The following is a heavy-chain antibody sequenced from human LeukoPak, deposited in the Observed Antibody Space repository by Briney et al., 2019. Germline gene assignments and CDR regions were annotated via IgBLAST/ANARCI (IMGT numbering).Heavy chain of an antibody. Sequence: GGSLRLSCAASGFTFSDYAMNWVRQAPGKGLEWVSTFKTKYSQVYYAESVRGRFTISTDNSEKTVYLQMNSLRVEDTALYYCARSVPDYTRFDYWAREPWSPSPQ. J-gene: IGHJ4*02. CDR2: FKTKYSQV. CDR1: GFTFSDYA. V-gene: IGHV3-23*05. D-gene: IGHD4-11*01. CDR3: ARSVPDYTRFDY.